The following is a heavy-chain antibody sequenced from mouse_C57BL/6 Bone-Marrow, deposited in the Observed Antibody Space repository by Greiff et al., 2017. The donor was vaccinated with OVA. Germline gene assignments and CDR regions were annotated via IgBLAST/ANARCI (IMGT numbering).Heavy chain of an antibody. CDR3: ARHYGNYEGFAY. V-gene: IGHV5-9*01. CDR2: ISGGGGNT. CDR1: GFTFSSYT. D-gene: IGHD2-1*01. Sequence: EVQLVESGGGLVKPGGSLKLSCAASGFTFSSYTMSWVRQTPEKRLEWVATISGGGGNTYYPDSVKGRFTISRDNAKNTLYLQMSSLRSEDTALYYCARHYGNYEGFAYWGQGTLVTVSA. J-gene: IGHJ3*01.